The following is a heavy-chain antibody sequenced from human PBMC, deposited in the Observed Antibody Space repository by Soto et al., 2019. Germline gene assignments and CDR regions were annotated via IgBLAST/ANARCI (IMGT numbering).Heavy chain of an antibody. Sequence: SETLSLTCTVSGDSISSADYYWSWIRQSPGKGLEWIGHIFYSGTTYYNPSLKSRLTISVDTSKNHFSLRLTSVTAADTAVYYCARDLWVEPELYYYGMDVWGQGTTVTVSS. D-gene: IGHD1-1*01. CDR3: ARDLWVEPELYYYGMDV. CDR1: GDSISSADYY. V-gene: IGHV4-30-4*01. CDR2: IFYSGTT. J-gene: IGHJ6*02.